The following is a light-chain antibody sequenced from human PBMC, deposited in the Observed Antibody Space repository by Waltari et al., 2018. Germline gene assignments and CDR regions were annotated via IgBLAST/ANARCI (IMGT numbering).Light chain of an antibody. Sequence: DIQMTQSPSTLSASVGDRITITCRAIQSVSTWLAWFQQKPGKAPNLLIYKVSNLESGVPSRFSGGGSGTEFTLTISSLQPDDFATYYCQQYNSDSWTFGQGTKVEI. CDR1: QSVSTW. CDR2: KVS. V-gene: IGKV1-5*03. CDR3: QQYNSDSWT. J-gene: IGKJ1*01.